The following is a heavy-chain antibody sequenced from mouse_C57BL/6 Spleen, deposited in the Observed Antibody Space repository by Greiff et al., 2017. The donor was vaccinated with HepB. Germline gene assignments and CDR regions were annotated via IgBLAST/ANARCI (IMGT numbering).Heavy chain of an antibody. V-gene: IGHV1-82*01. CDR2: IYPGDGDT. J-gene: IGHJ1*03. CDR3: ARGGWYFDV. Sequence: VQLQQFGPELVKPGASVKISCKASGYAFSSSWMNWVKQRPGKGLEWIGRIYPGDGDTNYNGKFKGKATLTADKSSSTAYMQLSSLTSEDSAVYFCARGGWYFDVWGTGTTVTVSS. CDR1: GYAFSSSW.